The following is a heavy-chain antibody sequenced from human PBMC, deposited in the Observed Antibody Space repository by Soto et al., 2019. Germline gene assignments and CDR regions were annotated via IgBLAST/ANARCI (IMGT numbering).Heavy chain of an antibody. Sequence: PGGSLRLSCAASGFTFSSYAMHWVRQAPGKGLEWVAVISYDGSNKYYADSVKGRFTISRDNSKNTLYLQMNSLRAEDTAVYYCESGHGFDYWGQGTLVTVSS. CDR1: GFTFSSYA. CDR2: ISYDGSNK. V-gene: IGHV3-30-3*01. J-gene: IGHJ4*02. CDR3: ESGHGFDY.